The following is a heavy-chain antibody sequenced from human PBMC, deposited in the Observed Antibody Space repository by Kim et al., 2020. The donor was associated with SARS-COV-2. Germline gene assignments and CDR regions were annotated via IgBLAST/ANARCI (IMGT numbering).Heavy chain of an antibody. CDR3: AREGLSGYSSSWYWFDP. V-gene: IGHV4-31*03. D-gene: IGHD6-13*01. Sequence: SETLSLTCTVSGGSISSGGYYWSWIRQHPGKGLEWIGYIYYSGSTYYNPSLKSRVTISVDTSKNQFSLKLSSVTAADTAVYYCAREGLSGYSSSWYWFDPWGQGTLVTVSS. J-gene: IGHJ5*02. CDR1: GGSISSGGYY. CDR2: IYYSGST.